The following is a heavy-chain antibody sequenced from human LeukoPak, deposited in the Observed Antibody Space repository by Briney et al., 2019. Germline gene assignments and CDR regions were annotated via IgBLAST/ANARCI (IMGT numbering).Heavy chain of an antibody. CDR3: ARNEAG. CDR1: RFTFSNYP. J-gene: IGHJ3*01. CDR2: ISSDGGEK. Sequence: GGSLRLSCAASRFTFSNYPMNWVRQAPGKGLEWVAVISSDGGEKYYSDSVQGRFTISRDNSKNTLYLQMNSLGVEDTALYYCARNEAGWGQGTMVTVSS. V-gene: IGHV3-30*04.